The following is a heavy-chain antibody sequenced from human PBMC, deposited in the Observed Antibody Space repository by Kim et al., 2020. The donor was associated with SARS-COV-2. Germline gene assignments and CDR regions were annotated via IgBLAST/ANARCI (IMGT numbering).Heavy chain of an antibody. Sequence: SETLSLTCTVSGGSISSSSYYWGWIRQPPGKGLEWIGSIHYSGSTYYNPSLKSRVTISVDTSKNQFSLKLTSVTAADTAVYYCSSLLTTVTTSDYWGQGTLVTVSS. CDR2: IHYSGST. CDR3: SSLLTTVTTSDY. CDR1: GGSISSSSYY. V-gene: IGHV4-39*01. D-gene: IGHD4-17*01. J-gene: IGHJ4*02.